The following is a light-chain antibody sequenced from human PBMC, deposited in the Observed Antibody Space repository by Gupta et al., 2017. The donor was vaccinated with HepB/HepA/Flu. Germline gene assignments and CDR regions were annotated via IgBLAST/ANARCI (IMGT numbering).Light chain of an antibody. CDR1: SSNIGSYP. V-gene: IGLV1-44*01. CDR2: SNN. CDR3: ASWDDSRNGQV. J-gene: IGLJ2*01. Sequence: QSVLTQPPSVSGTPGQRVTISCSGSSSNIGSYPVNWYQQLPGTAPKLPIYSNNGWPSGVPERFSGSKSGTSASLAISGLQAEDEADYFCASWDDSRNGQVFGGGTKLTVL.